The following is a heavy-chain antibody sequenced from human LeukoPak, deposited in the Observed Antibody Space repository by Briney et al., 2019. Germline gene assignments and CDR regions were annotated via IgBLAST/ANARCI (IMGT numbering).Heavy chain of an antibody. D-gene: IGHD2-21*02. J-gene: IGHJ6*03. CDR1: GYSFTSYW. V-gene: IGHV5-51*01. Sequence: GESLKISCKGSGYSFTSYWIGWVRQMPGKGLEWMGIIYPGDSDTRYSPSFQGQVTISADKFISTAYLQWSSLKASDTAMYYCARQAYCGGDCYDYYYYMDVWGKGTTVTISS. CDR2: IYPGDSDT. CDR3: ARQAYCGGDCYDYYYYMDV.